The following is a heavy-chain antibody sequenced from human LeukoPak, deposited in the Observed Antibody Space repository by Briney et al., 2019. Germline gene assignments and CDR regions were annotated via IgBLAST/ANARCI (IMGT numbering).Heavy chain of an antibody. V-gene: IGHV3-30-3*01. CDR3: ARDRTNYGSGSYYNPSYYFDY. J-gene: IGHJ4*02. CDR2: ISYDGSNK. D-gene: IGHD3-10*01. CDR1: GFTFSSYA. Sequence: GRSLRLSCAASGFTFSSYAMHWVRQAPGKGLEWVAVISYDGSNKYYADSVKGRFTISRDNSKNTLYLQMNSLRAEDTAVYYCARDRTNYGSGSYYNPSYYFDYWGQGTLVTVSP.